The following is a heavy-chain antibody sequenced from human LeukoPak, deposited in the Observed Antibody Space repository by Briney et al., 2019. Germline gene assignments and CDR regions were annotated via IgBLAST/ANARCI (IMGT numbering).Heavy chain of an antibody. CDR1: GGSISSYY. V-gene: IGHV4-4*07. J-gene: IGHJ5*02. CDR3: ARDGSGYEYNWFDP. Sequence: SETLSLTCTVSGGSISSYYWSWIRQPAGKGLEWIGRIYTSGSTNYNPSLKSRVTMSVDTSKNQFSLKLSSVTAADTAVYYCARDGSGYEYNWFDPWGQGTLVTVSS. D-gene: IGHD5-12*01. CDR2: IYTSGST.